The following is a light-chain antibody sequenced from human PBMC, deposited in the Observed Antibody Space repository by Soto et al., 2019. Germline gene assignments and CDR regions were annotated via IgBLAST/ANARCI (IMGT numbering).Light chain of an antibody. Sequence: EIEMTLSPATLSVSKRDRATLSCRASQSVSGRYLAWYQQKPGQAPRLLIYGASSRATGIPDRFSGSGSGTDFTLTISRLEPEDFAVYYCQQYGSSLTVGGGTKVDIK. CDR1: QSVSGRY. V-gene: IGKV3-20*01. CDR3: QQYGSSLT. CDR2: GAS. J-gene: IGKJ4*01.